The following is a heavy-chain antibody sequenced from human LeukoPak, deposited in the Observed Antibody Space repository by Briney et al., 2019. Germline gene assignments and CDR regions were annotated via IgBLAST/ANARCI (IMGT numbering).Heavy chain of an antibody. V-gene: IGHV3-53*01. Sequence: PGGSLRLSCAASGFTVSSSYMSWVRQAPGKGLEWVSVIYSGGSTYYADSVKGRFTISRDNSKNTLYLQMNSLRAEDTAVYYCARDSRSSPLGYWGQGTLVTVSS. CDR2: IYSGGST. CDR1: GFTVSSSY. D-gene: IGHD1-26*01. CDR3: ARDSRSSPLGY. J-gene: IGHJ4*02.